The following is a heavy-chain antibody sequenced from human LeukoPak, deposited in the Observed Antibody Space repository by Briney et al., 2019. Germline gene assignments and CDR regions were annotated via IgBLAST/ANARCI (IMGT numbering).Heavy chain of an antibody. CDR3: ARTTYGDY. J-gene: IGHJ4*02. Sequence: PGGSLRLSCAASGFTLGSYWMTWVRQAPRKGREWAAAIKEDGSETYYVDSVKGRFTISRDNAKNSLYLQMSSLRAEDTAVYYCARTTYGDYWGQGTLVTVSS. CDR2: IKEDGSET. D-gene: IGHD1-1*01. CDR1: GFTLGSYW. V-gene: IGHV3-7*02.